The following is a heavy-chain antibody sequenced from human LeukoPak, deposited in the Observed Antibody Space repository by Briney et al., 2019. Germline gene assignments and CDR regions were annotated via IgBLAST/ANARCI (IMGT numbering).Heavy chain of an antibody. J-gene: IGHJ6*02. CDR1: GFIVSTNY. D-gene: IGHD6-19*01. CDR2: IYSGGST. V-gene: IGHV3-66*01. CDR3: ARLGQGLPPSYYFGMDV. Sequence: PGGSLRLSCAASGFIVSTNYMSWVRQAPGKGLEWVSVIYSGGSTYYADSVKGRFTISRDNSKNTLYLQMNSLRAEDTAVYYCARLGQGLPPSYYFGMDVWGQGTTVTVSS.